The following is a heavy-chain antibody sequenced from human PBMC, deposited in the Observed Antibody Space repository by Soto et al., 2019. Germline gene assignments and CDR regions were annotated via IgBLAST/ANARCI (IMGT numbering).Heavy chain of an antibody. V-gene: IGHV4-31*03. CDR3: ARDGTSGWVDS. CDR1: GGPISSGGSY. J-gene: IGHJ4*02. CDR2: IYYSGST. Sequence: QVQLQESGPGLVKPSQTLSLTCTVSGGPISSGGSYWTWIRQHPGKGLEWIGYIYYSGSTYYNPSLKSRVTISIDTSENQFSLKLSSVTAADTAVYYCARDGTSGWVDSWGQGILVTVSS. D-gene: IGHD6-19*01.